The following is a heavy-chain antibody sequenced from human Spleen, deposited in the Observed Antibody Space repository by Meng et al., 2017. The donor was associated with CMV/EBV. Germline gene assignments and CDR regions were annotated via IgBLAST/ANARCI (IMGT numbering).Heavy chain of an antibody. CDR3: AREGDSSGYLGIY. D-gene: IGHD3-22*01. J-gene: IGHJ4*02. V-gene: IGHV1-2*02. CDR2: INPNSGGT. CDR1: GYTFTSYG. Sequence: QVQLVQSGDEVKKPGASVKVSCKASGYTFTSYGISWVRQAPGQGLEWMGWINPNSGGTNYAQKFQGRVTMTRDTSISTAYMELSRLRSDDTAVYYCAREGDSSGYLGIYWGQGTPVTVSS.